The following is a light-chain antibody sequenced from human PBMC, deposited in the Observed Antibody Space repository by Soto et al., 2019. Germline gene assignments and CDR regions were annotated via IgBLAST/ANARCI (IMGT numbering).Light chain of an antibody. CDR1: QSLLDSDDGNTF. CDR3: MQRIEFPSAIT. J-gene: IGKJ5*01. CDR2: TLS. Sequence: DIVMTQTPLALPVTPGEPASISCRSSQSLLDSDDGNTFLDWYLQKPGQSPQHLIYTLSYRTSGDPNRLRCSGSGPDFRLKISSVEAVNVGVYYCMQRIEFPSAITVGRWTRLEIK. V-gene: IGKV2-40*01.